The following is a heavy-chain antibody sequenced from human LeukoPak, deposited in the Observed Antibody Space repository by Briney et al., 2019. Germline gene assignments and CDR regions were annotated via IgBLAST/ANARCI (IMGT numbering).Heavy chain of an antibody. V-gene: IGHV4-4*02. J-gene: IGHJ4*02. D-gene: IGHD3-22*01. CDR3: ARDMAPDYYDSSGYQVGFDY. CDR2: IHHSKSS. Sequence: SGTLSLTCAVSGDSITSDKWWTWVRQPPGKGLEWIGEIHHSKSSNYYPSLKSRVTISVDKSKNQFSLQLNSVTPEDTAVYYCARDMAPDYYDSSGYQVGFDYWGQGTLVTVSS. CDR1: GDSITSDKW.